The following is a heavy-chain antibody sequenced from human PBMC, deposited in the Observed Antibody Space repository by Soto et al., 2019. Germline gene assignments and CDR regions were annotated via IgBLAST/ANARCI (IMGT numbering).Heavy chain of an antibody. CDR1: GVSISSRSYY. J-gene: IGHJ4*02. Sequence: SDTLSLTCTVSGVSISSRSYYWGLIRQPPGKGLEWIGNIYYSGSAYQNPSLKSRVTISVDTSKNQFSLKLSSLTAADTALYYCAIGIRISGTSFDYWGQGTLVTVSS. D-gene: IGHD1-20*01. CDR2: IYYSGSA. V-gene: IGHV4-39*01. CDR3: AIGIRISGTSFDY.